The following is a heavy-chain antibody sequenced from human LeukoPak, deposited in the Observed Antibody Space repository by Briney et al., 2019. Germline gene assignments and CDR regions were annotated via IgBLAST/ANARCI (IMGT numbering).Heavy chain of an antibody. V-gene: IGHV1-18*01. Sequence: ASVKVSCKASGYTFTSYGISWVRQAPGQGLEWMGWISAYNGNTNYAQKPQGRVTMTTDTSTSTAYMELRSLRSDDTAVYYCARVVTSTLYYYYYMDVWGKGTTVTVSS. CDR3: ARVVTSTLYYYYYMDV. D-gene: IGHD2-21*02. CDR2: ISAYNGNT. CDR1: GYTFTSYG. J-gene: IGHJ6*03.